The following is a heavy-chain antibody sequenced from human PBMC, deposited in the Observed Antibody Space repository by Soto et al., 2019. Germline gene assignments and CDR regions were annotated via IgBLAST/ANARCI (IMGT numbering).Heavy chain of an antibody. CDR3: AGRKNSGAFDI. D-gene: IGHD3-10*01. J-gene: IGHJ3*02. Sequence: SETLSLTCTVSGGSISSYYWSWIRQPPGKGLEWIGYIYYSGSTNYNPSLKSRVTIPVDTSKNQFSLKLSSVTAADTAVYYCAGRKNSGAFDIWGQGTMVTVSS. V-gene: IGHV4-59*01. CDR1: GGSISSYY. CDR2: IYYSGST.